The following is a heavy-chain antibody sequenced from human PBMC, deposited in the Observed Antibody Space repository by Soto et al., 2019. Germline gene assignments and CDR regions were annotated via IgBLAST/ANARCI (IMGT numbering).Heavy chain of an antibody. CDR2: IYYSGST. V-gene: IGHV4-31*03. Sequence: SETLSLTCTVSGASMSRGGYYWTWIRQSPGKGLEWIGYIYYSGSTYYNPSLESRVAISLDTSRSQFSLTLHSVTAAYTAIYYCARDRHNNFFAPWGQGTLVTVSS. CDR3: ARDRHNNFFAP. CDR1: GASMSRGGYY. D-gene: IGHD6-6*01. J-gene: IGHJ5*02.